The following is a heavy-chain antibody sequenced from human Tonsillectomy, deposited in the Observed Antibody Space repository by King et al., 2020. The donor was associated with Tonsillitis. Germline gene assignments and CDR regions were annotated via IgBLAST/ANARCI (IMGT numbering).Heavy chain of an antibody. J-gene: IGHJ4*02. CDR2: ISGGGGST. CDR3: AKDFSRRDVGYFDY. V-gene: IGHV3-23*04. CDR1: GFTFSNYA. D-gene: IGHD5-24*01. Sequence: VQLVESGGGLVQPGGSLRLSCAASGFTFSNYAMSWVRQAPGKGLEWVSFISGGGGSTYYADSVKGRFTISRDNSKNTLYLQLSSLRAEDTALYYCAKDFSRRDVGYFDYWGQGTLVTVSS.